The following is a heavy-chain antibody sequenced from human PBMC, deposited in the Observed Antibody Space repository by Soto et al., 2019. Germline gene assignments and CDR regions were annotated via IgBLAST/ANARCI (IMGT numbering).Heavy chain of an antibody. J-gene: IGHJ4*02. V-gene: IGHV1-46*01. CDR1: GYIFTTYS. CDR3: ARVRSSGREFDY. Sequence: QVQLVQSGAEMKRPGASVILSCKASGYIFTTYSIHWVRQTAGQGLEWMAKVDPRDGSTGYAQKCGGRGSMAWDTSTGTASIEVSSLTSDDTATYYCARVRSSGREFDYWGQGTQVTVSS. CDR2: VDPRDGST. D-gene: IGHD6-25*01.